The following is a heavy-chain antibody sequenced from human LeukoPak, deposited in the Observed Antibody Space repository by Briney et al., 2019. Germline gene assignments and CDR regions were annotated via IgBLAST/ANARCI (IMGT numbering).Heavy chain of an antibody. V-gene: IGHV1-46*01. Sequence: ASVKVSCKASGYTFTSYYMHWVRQAPGQGLEWMGIINPSGGSTSYAQKFQGRVTMTRATSTSTVYMELSSLRSEDTAVYYCARDQDCSGGSCYDQSAYYYYYYGMDVWGQGTTVTVSS. CDR1: GYTFTSYY. CDR2: INPSGGST. J-gene: IGHJ6*02. CDR3: ARDQDCSGGSCYDQSAYYYYYYGMDV. D-gene: IGHD2-15*01.